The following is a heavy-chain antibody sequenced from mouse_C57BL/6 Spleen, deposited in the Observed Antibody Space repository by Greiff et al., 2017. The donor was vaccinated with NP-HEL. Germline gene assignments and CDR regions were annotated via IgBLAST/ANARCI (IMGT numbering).Heavy chain of an antibody. J-gene: IGHJ4*01. D-gene: IGHD1-1*01. V-gene: IGHV5-17*01. CDR1: GFTFSDYG. CDR2: ISSGSSTI. Sequence: EVQLVESGGGLVKPGGSLKLSCAASGFTFSDYGMHWVRQAPEKGLEWVAYISSGSSTIYYADTVKGRFTISRDNAKNTLFLQMTSLRSEDTAMYYCARRPFYYGSSYGYAMDYWGQGTSVTVSS. CDR3: ARRPFYYGSSYGYAMDY.